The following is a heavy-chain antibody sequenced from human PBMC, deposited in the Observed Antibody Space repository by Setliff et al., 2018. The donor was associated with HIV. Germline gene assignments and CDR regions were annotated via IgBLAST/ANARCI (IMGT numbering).Heavy chain of an antibody. J-gene: IGHJ5*02. V-gene: IGHV4-38-2*02. CDR3: ARDAPTVYANGWFDP. D-gene: IGHD2-8*01. CDR1: GYSISSGFY. Sequence: LSLTFAVSGYSISSGFYWGWIRQPPGKGLEWIGSIYHSGSTYYNPSLRSRVTISVDTSKNQFSLKLSSVTAADTAVYYCARDAPTVYANGWFDPWGQGTLVTVSS. CDR2: IYHSGST.